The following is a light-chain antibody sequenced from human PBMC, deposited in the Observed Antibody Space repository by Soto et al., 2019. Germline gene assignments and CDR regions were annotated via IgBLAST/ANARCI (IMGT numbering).Light chain of an antibody. Sequence: AVLLTQSPSSFSASTGDRATITCRASQGIHNYLAWYPQVRCKAPKLLLYPAFILQTGLPSRFSGSGAGTDFTLTIGGLQSEDFATYFCQHYYNYPWTFGQGTTVE. J-gene: IGKJ1*01. CDR1: QGIHNY. CDR2: PAF. V-gene: IGKV1-8*01. CDR3: QHYYNYPWT.